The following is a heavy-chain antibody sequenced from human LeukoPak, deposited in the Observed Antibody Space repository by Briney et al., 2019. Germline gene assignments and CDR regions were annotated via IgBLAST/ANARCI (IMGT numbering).Heavy chain of an antibody. Sequence: ASVKVSCTASGYTFTGYWIIWGRQAPGQGLEWMGWISAYNGNTNYAQKLQGRVTMTTDTSTSTAYMDLRSLRSDDTAVYYSAKDRWWSHDAFYIWGQGTMVTVSS. D-gene: IGHD2-15*01. CDR1: GYTFTGYW. V-gene: IGHV1-18*01. CDR3: AKDRWWSHDAFYI. J-gene: IGHJ3*02. CDR2: ISAYNGNT.